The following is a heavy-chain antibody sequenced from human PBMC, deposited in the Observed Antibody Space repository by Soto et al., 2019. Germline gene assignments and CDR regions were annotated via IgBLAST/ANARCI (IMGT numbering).Heavy chain of an antibody. V-gene: IGHV1-8*02. CDR1: GYDFTAYD. J-gene: IGHJ4*02. CDR2: MNPINGAT. CDR3: ARVSVDVPE. D-gene: IGHD5-12*01. Sequence: QVQLVQSGAEVKHSGASVKVSCRASGYDFTAYDINWVRQASGQGLEWMGWMNPINGATGSARRFQGRVTMTRDTSINTAYMDLNRLTSDDTAVYYCARVSVDVPEWGQGTLITVSS.